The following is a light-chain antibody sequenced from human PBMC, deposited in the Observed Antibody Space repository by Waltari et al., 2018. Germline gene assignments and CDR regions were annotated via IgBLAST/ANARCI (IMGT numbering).Light chain of an antibody. Sequence: ENVLTQSPGTLSLSPGERVSLSCRASETVNNNYLAWYQQKPGQAPRLIIYDVFKRATGIPDRFSGSGSGTDFTLTISRLEPEDFAVYYCHQYGSPPRTFGQGTKVDI. CDR2: DVF. CDR3: HQYGSPPRT. V-gene: IGKV3-20*01. CDR1: ETVNNNY. J-gene: IGKJ1*01.